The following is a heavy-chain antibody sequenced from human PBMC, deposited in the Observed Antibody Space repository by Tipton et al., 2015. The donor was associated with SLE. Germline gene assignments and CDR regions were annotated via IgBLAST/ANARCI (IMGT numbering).Heavy chain of an antibody. CDR3: ARGRCSGDTCFYFYFYMDV. D-gene: IGHD2-15*01. CDR2: IDHTANT. Sequence: LRLSCGVYDGSFSGYYWSWVRQPPGKGLEWIGEIDHTANTNYNPSLERRVRMSIDTSKSQFSLRLGSVTAADTAIYYCARGRCSGDTCFYFYFYMDVWGKGTTVTVSS. CDR1: DGSFSGYY. V-gene: IGHV4-34*01. J-gene: IGHJ6*03.